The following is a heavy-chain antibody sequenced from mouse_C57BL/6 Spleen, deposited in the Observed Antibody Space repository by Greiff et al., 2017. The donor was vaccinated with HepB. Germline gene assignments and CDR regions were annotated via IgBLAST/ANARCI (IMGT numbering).Heavy chain of an antibody. J-gene: IGHJ4*01. CDR3: ARGGYGGYAMDY. D-gene: IGHD2-2*01. CDR1: GYAFTNYL. CDR2: INPGSGGT. V-gene: IGHV1-54*01. Sequence: VKLMESGAELVRPGTSVKVSCKASGYAFTNYLIEWVKQRPGQGLEWIGVINPGSGGTNYNEKFKGKATLTADKSSSTAYMQLSSLTSEDSAVYFCARGGYGGYAMDYWGQGTSVTVSS.